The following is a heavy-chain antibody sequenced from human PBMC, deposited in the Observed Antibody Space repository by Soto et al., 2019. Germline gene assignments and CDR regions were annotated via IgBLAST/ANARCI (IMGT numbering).Heavy chain of an antibody. CDR3: ARDTYYYDSSGYPITDY. CDR1: GGSISSGDYY. CDR2: IYYSGST. Sequence: SETLSLTCTVSGGSISSGDYYWSWIRQPPGKGLEWIGYIYYSGSTYYNPSLKSRVTISVDTSKNQFSLKLSSVTAADTAVYYCARDTYYYDSSGYPITDYWGQGTLVTVSS. J-gene: IGHJ4*02. D-gene: IGHD3-22*01. V-gene: IGHV4-30-4*02.